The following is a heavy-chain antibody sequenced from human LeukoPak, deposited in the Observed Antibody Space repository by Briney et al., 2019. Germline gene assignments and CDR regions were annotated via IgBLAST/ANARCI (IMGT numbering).Heavy chain of an antibody. CDR3: AIHSSSWYFDY. D-gene: IGHD6-13*01. J-gene: IGHJ4*02. CDR2: INHSGST. Sequence: SETLFLTCAVYGGSFSGYYWSWIRQPPGKGLEWIGEINHSGSTNYNPSLKSRVTISVDTSKNQFSLKLSSVTAAGTAVYYCAIHSSSWYFDYWGQGTLVTVSS. CDR1: GGSFSGYY. V-gene: IGHV4-34*01.